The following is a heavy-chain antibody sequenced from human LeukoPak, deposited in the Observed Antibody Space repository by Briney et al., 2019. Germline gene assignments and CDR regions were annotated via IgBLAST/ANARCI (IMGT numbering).Heavy chain of an antibody. D-gene: IGHD3-10*01. CDR3: ARGSSMVRGDIDY. J-gene: IGHJ4*02. Sequence: SETLSLTCTVSGGSLSSYYWRWIRQPPGKGLEWIGYIYYSGSTNYNPSLKSRVTISVDKSKNQFSLKLSSVTAADTAVYYCARGSSMVRGDIDYWGQGTLVTVSS. CDR1: GGSLSSYY. V-gene: IGHV4-59*01. CDR2: IYYSGST.